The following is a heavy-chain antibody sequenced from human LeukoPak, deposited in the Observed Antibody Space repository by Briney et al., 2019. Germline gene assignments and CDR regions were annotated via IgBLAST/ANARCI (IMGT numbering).Heavy chain of an antibody. CDR1: GFTFSSHG. Sequence: PGGSLRLSCAASGFTFSSHGMHWVRQAPGKGLEWVAIIWYDGSKKYYGDSVKGRFTISRDNSKNTVHLQMNSLRAEDTAVYYCARYYYDRSGYPYYLDYWGQGTLVTVSS. V-gene: IGHV3-33*01. CDR2: IWYDGSKK. J-gene: IGHJ4*02. CDR3: ARYYYDRSGYPYYLDY. D-gene: IGHD3-22*01.